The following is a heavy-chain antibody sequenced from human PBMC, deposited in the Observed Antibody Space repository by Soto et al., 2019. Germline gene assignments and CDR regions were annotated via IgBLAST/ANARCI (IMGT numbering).Heavy chain of an antibody. CDR2: ISGSGGNT. J-gene: IGHJ4*02. D-gene: IGHD3-16*01. CDR1: GFTFRSAA. CDR3: AKDSQSPWLRWGDY. Sequence: PGGSLRLSCAASGFTFRSAAMSWVRQAPGKGLEWVSAISGSGGNTYYADSVKGRFTISRDNSKNTLYLQMNSLRAEDTAVYYCAKDSQSPWLRWGDYWGQGTLVTVSS. V-gene: IGHV3-23*01.